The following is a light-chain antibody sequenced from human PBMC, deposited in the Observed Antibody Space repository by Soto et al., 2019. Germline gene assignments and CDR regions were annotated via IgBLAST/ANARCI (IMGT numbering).Light chain of an antibody. J-gene: IGLJ3*02. CDR3: CSYAGSDTLWV. Sequence: QSALTQPRSVSGSPGQSVAISCTGTSSDVGGYNFVSWYQQHPGKAPKLIIYDVSKRPSGVPDRFSGSKSGNTASLTLSGLQAEDEADYYCCSYAGSDTLWVFGGGTKLTVL. CDR1: SSDVGGYNF. CDR2: DVS. V-gene: IGLV2-11*01.